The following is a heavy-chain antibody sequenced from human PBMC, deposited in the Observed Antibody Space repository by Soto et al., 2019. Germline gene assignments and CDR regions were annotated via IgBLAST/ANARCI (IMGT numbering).Heavy chain of an antibody. CDR1: GFTLSDYY. V-gene: IGHV3-11*01. J-gene: IGHJ4*02. CDR2: IGHTGSPI. D-gene: IGHD6-13*01. CDR3: ARGSWYYCFDW. Sequence: QVQLVESGGGLVKPGGSLTLSCVGSGFTLSDYYMSWIRQAPGKGLEWVAYIGHTGSPIFYADSVKGRFTISRHNAKNSLYVQMNSLRAEDTALYYGARGSWYYCFDWWGQGTLFTVCS.